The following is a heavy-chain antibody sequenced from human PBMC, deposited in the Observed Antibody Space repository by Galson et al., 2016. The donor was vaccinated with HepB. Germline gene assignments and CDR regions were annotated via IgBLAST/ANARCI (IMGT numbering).Heavy chain of an antibody. CDR3: ARDGSYDSLAGFYNGWFDP. CDR1: DDSMTRPGYY. Sequence: TLSLTCSVSDDSMTRPGYYWTWIRQPPGGGLEWIGYIHYSGITFYNPSLRSRVIISLDMSKSQFTLRLTSVTAADTGVYYCARDGSYDSLAGFYNGWFDPWGQGTLVAGSS. D-gene: IGHD3-9*01. V-gene: IGHV4-31*03. J-gene: IGHJ5*02. CDR2: IHYSGIT.